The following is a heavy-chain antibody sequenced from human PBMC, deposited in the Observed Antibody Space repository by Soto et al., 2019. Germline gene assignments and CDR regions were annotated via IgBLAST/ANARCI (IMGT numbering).Heavy chain of an antibody. CDR3: AKEYYYDPSGPYSDLYFDS. J-gene: IGHJ4*02. Sequence: GSLRLSCAASGFSFSSYAMSWVRQAQSQGLEWVSSITTRGGRTYYADSVRGRFTISRDNFANALYLEMNSLRAEDTAIYYCAKEYYYDPSGPYSDLYFDSWGQGTLVTVSS. V-gene: IGHV3-23*01. CDR1: GFSFSSYA. D-gene: IGHD3-22*01. CDR2: ITTRGGRT.